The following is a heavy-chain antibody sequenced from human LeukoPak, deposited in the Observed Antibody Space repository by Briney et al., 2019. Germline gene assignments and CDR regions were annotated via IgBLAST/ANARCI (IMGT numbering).Heavy chain of an antibody. CDR1: GISLSTSGVV. CDR3: AHGRVTSSFAGSFDI. J-gene: IGHJ3*02. Sequence: ESGPTLVKPTQTLTLACTFSGISLSTSGVVVGWIRQPPGKALEWLGFIYWDDDKRYSPSLKSRLTITNDTSKNQVVLTMTNMDPVDTATYYCAHGRVTSSFAGSFDIWGPGTMVTVSS. V-gene: IGHV2-5*02. D-gene: IGHD2-21*02. CDR2: IYWDDDK.